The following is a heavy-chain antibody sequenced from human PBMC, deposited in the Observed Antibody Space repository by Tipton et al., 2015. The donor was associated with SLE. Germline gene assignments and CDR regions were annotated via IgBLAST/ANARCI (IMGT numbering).Heavy chain of an antibody. J-gene: IGHJ4*02. CDR1: GYSFTSYW. Sequence: QLVQSGAEVKKPGESLRISCKGSGYSFTSYWISWVRQMPGKGLEWMGRIDPSDSYTNYSPSFQGHVTISADKSISTAYLQWSSLKASDTAMYYCARRVTHYDSSGYGEYWGQGTLVTVSS. D-gene: IGHD3-22*01. CDR3: ARRVTHYDSSGYGEY. V-gene: IGHV5-10-1*01. CDR2: IDPSDSYT.